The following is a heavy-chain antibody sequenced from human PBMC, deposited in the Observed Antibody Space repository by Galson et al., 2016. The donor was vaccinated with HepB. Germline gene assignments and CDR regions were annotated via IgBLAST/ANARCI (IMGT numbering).Heavy chain of an antibody. Sequence: SLRLSCAASGFTFSNYAVGWVRQAPGKGLEWVSDISESGDWTSYADSVKGRFTVSRDNFKNTLYVQMNSLRAEDTAVYYCARCRWGPDAFDIWGQGTMVTVSS. CDR3: ARCRWGPDAFDI. CDR1: GFTFSNYA. V-gene: IGHV3-23*01. CDR2: ISESGDWT. D-gene: IGHD7-27*01. J-gene: IGHJ3*02.